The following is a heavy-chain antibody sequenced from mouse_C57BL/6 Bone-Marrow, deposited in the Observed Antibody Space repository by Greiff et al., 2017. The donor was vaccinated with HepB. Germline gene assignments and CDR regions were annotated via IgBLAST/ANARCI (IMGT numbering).Heavy chain of an antibody. D-gene: IGHD1-1*01. V-gene: IGHV1-26*01. J-gene: IGHJ1*03. CDR3: ARFHYYYGSSYEGYFDV. CDR2: INPNNGGT. Sequence: EVKLQQSGPELVKPGASVKISCKASGYTFTDYYMNWVKQSHGKSLEWIGDINPNNGGTSYNQKFKGKATLTVDKSSSTAYMELRSLTSEDSAVYYCARFHYYYGSSYEGYFDVWGTGTTVTVSS. CDR1: GYTFTDYY.